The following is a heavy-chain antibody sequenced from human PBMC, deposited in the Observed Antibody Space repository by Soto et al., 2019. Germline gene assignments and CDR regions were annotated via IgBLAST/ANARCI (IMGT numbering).Heavy chain of an antibody. J-gene: IGHJ6*02. CDR1: GGTFSSYA. Sequence: SVKVSCKASGGTFSSYAISWVRQAPGQGLEWMGGSIPIFGTANYAQKFQGRVTITADESTSTAYMELSSLRSEDTAVYYCARDPGYCSGGSSYWSYYYGMDVWGQGTTVTVSS. D-gene: IGHD2-15*01. V-gene: IGHV1-69*13. CDR2: SIPIFGTA. CDR3: ARDPGYCSGGSSYWSYYYGMDV.